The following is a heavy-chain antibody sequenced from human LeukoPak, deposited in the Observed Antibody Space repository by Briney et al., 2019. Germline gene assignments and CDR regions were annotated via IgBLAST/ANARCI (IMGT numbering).Heavy chain of an antibody. D-gene: IGHD6-13*01. V-gene: IGHV1-8*01. CDR3: ARDPIQVWQQLVRFDH. J-gene: IGHJ4*02. CDR2: MNPNSGNT. CDR1: GYTFTSYD. Sequence: ASVKVSCKASGYTFTSYDINWVRQATGQGLEWMGWMNPNSGNTGYAQKFQGRVTMTRDTSISTAYMELSRLRSDDTAVYYCARDPIQVWQQLVRFDHWGQGTLVTVSS.